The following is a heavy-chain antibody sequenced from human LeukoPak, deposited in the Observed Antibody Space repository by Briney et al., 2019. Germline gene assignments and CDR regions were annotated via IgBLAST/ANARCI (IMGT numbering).Heavy chain of an antibody. V-gene: IGHV1-46*01. CDR3: ARRLWAYCGGDCYAQCFDP. D-gene: IGHD2-21*02. CDR2: INPSGGST. Sequence: ASVKVSCKASGYTFTSYYMHWVRQAPGQGLEWMGIINPSGGSTSYAQKFQGRVTMTRDTSTSTVYMELSSLRSEDTAVYYCARRLWAYCGGDCYAQCFDPWGQGTLVTVSS. CDR1: GYTFTSYY. J-gene: IGHJ5*02.